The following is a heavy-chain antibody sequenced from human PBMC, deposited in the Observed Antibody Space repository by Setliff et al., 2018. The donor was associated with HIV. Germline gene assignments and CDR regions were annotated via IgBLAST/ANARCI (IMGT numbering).Heavy chain of an antibody. J-gene: IGHJ3*02. V-gene: IGHV1-2*06. CDR3: ASRVHCTNGACLDAFDI. CDR1: GYTFTGYF. CDR2: INPNSGGT. D-gene: IGHD2-8*01. Sequence: GASVKVSCKASGYTFTGYFMHWVRQAPGQGLEWMGRINPNSGGTNYAQKFRGRATMTRDTSISTAYMELSRLRSDDTAVYYCASRVHCTNGACLDAFDIWGQGTMVTVSS.